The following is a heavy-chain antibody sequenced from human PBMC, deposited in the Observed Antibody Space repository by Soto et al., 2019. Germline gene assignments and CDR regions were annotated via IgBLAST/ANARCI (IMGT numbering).Heavy chain of an antibody. CDR3: ARERSVWDLNY. J-gene: IGHJ4*02. CDR2: ISPQGGST. CDR1: GFAFRNYA. D-gene: IGHD1-26*01. Sequence: GGSLRLSCSASGFAFRNYAIHWVRQTPGKGLEYVSAISPQGGSTYYAYSVNGIFTISRDDSKNTVYLQMNSLRAEDTAVYYCARERSVWDLNYGGQGTLVPVSS. V-gene: IGHV3-64*04.